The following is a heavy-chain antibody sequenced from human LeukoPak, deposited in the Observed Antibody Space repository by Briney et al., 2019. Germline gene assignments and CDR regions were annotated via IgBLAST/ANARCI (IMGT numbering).Heavy chain of an antibody. CDR3: AKGSYYDSSGSFYFDY. J-gene: IGHJ4*02. Sequence: GGSLRLSCAASGFTFSNYAMSWVRQAPGKGLEWVSGISGSGDNTYYADSVKGRFTISRDNSKNTLYVQVNSLGTEDKAAYYCAKGSYYDSSGSFYFDYWGQGTLVTVSS. V-gene: IGHV3-23*01. CDR2: ISGSGDNT. D-gene: IGHD3-22*01. CDR1: GFTFSNYA.